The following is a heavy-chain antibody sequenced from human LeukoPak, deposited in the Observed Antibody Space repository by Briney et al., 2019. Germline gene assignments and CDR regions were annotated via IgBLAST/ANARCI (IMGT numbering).Heavy chain of an antibody. Sequence: GGSLRLSCAASGFSFSRYWMTWVRQAPGKGLEWVATINQDGSEKYYVDSVKGRFTISRDDAYRSLFLQMNSLRAEDTAIYYCARGPMLKGDYWGQGTLVTASS. CDR3: ARGPMLKGDY. J-gene: IGHJ4*02. D-gene: IGHD3-16*01. V-gene: IGHV3-7*01. CDR2: INQDGSEK. CDR1: GFSFSRYW.